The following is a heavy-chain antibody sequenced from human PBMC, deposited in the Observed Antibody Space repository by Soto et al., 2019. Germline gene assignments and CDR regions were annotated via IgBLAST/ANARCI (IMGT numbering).Heavy chain of an antibody. CDR2: IIPIFGTA. CDR1: GGTFSSYA. Sequence: QVQLVQSGAEVKKPGSSVKVSCKASGGTFSSYAISWVRQAPGQGLEWMGGIIPIFGTANYAQKFQGRVTITADESTSTAYMELSSLRSEDTAVYYCARELGDCSGGSCYWFDPWAREPWSPSPQ. D-gene: IGHD2-15*01. J-gene: IGHJ5*02. V-gene: IGHV1-69*12. CDR3: ARELGDCSGGSCYWFDP.